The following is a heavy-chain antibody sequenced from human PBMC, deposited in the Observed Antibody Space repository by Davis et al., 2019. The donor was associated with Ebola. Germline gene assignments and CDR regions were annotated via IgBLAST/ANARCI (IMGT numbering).Heavy chain of an antibody. CDR1: GYTFTSYA. J-gene: IGHJ6*02. CDR2: ISTYNRNA. V-gene: IGHV1-18*01. CDR3: ARDQLVSWNYVYSYYYGMDV. D-gene: IGHD1-7*01. Sequence: AASVKVSCKASGYTFTSYAISWVRQVPGQGLEWMGWISTYNRNAHYGQNVQGRVTMTTDTSTSTAYMELSSLRSEDTAVYYCARDQLVSWNYVYSYYYGMDVWGQGTTVTVSS.